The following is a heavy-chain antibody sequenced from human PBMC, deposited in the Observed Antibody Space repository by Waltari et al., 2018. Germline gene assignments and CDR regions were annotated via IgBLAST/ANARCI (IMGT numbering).Heavy chain of an antibody. CDR1: GITFGNSA. Sequence: EVQLLESGGDLVQPGGSLRLSCAASGITFGNSAMNWVRQAPGKGLEWVSAISGSDDTTYYADSVKGRFTLSRDTSKNTVYLRLHSLRAEDTAIYYCATGRPYVGNDALHVWGQGTMVTVSS. V-gene: IGHV3-23*01. J-gene: IGHJ3*01. CDR2: ISGSDDTT. CDR3: ATGRPYVGNDALHV. D-gene: IGHD3-10*02.